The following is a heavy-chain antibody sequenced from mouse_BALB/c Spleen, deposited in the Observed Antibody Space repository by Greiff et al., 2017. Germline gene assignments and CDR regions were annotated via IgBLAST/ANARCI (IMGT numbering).Heavy chain of an antibody. Sequence: QVQLLQSGPELVKPGASVKISCKASGYTFTSYEINWVKQRPGQGLEWIGWIYPGGGGTKYNEKFKGKATLTADKSSSTAYMQLSSLTSEDSAVYFCARSENGNFDYWGQGTTLTVSS. CDR1: GYTFTSYE. J-gene: IGHJ2*01. V-gene: IGHV1S56*01. CDR2: IYPGGGGT. CDR3: ARSENGNFDY. D-gene: IGHD2-1*01.